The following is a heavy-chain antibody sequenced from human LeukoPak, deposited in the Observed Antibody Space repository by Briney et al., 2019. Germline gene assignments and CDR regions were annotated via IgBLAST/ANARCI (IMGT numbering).Heavy chain of an antibody. J-gene: IGHJ3*02. CDR1: GFTFSSYS. V-gene: IGHV3-21*01. CDR2: ISSSSSYI. CDR3: ARRGNQREWLLSFDI. Sequence: GGSLRLSCAASGFTFSSYSMNWVRQAPGKGLEWVSSISSSSSYIYYADSVKGRFTISRDNAKNSLYLQMNSLRAEDTAVYYCARRGNQREWLLSFDIWGQGTMVTVSS. D-gene: IGHD3-3*01.